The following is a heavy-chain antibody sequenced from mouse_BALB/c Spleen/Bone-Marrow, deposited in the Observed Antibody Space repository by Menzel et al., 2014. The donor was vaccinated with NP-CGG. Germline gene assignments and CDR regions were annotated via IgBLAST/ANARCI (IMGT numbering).Heavy chain of an antibody. CDR1: GYAFTNYL. V-gene: IGHV1-54*03. CDR2: INPGSGGN. CDR3: ARSIYDGYSEAMDY. D-gene: IGHD2-3*01. J-gene: IGHJ4*01. Sequence: QVQLKESGAELVRPGTSVKVSCKASGYAFTNYLIEWVKQRPGQGLEWIGVINPGSGGNNYNEKFKGKATLTADKSSSTAYMQLSSLTSDDSAVYFCARSIYDGYSEAMDYWGRGTSVTVSS.